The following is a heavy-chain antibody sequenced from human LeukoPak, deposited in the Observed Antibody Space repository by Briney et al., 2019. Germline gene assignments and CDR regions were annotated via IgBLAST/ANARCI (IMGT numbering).Heavy chain of an antibody. V-gene: IGHV1-8*03. CDR2: MNPNSGNT. CDR1: GYTFTSYD. J-gene: IGHJ3*02. CDR3: ARDSSPMRADTTGGNVWFDAFDI. D-gene: IGHD3-16*01. Sequence: ASVKVSCKASGYTFTSYDINWVRQATGQGLEWMGWMNPNSGNTGYAQKFQGRVTITRNTSISTAYMELSSLRSEDTAVYYCARDSSPMRADTTGGNVWFDAFDIWGQGTMVTVSS.